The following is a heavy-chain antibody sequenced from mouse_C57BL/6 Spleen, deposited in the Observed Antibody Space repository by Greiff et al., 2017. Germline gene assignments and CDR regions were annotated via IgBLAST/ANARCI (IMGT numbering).Heavy chain of an antibody. D-gene: IGHD2-5*01. V-gene: IGHV1-64*01. J-gene: IGHJ4*01. Sequence: VQLQQPGAELVKPGASVKLSCKASGYTFTSYWMHWVKQRPGQGLEWIGMIHPNSGSTNYNEKFKSKATLTVDKSSSTAYMQLSSLTSEDSAVYYCARSDYSNSHAMDYWGQGTSVTVSS. CDR1: GYTFTSYW. CDR3: ARSDYSNSHAMDY. CDR2: IHPNSGST.